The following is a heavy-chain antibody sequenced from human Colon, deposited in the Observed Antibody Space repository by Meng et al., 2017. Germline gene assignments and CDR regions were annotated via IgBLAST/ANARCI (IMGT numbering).Heavy chain of an antibody. V-gene: IGHV4-39*07. Sequence: ESGRALVNPSEILSASCTVSSGSISSLDYHWGWIRKSLGKGLDCMGSVYYSGLTSYIPSSQGPSTISTDTTKNHIFLKLTGVNAADRAVYYCARGAAVGGRRYDHWGQGTLVTVSS. CDR3: ARGAAVGGRRYDH. D-gene: IGHD6-19*01. J-gene: IGHJ4*02. CDR1: SGSISSLDYH. CDR2: VYYSGLT.